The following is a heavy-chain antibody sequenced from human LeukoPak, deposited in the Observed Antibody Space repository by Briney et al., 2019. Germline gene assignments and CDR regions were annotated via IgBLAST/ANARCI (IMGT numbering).Heavy chain of an antibody. CDR2: ISYDGSNK. CDR1: GFTFSSYA. Sequence: GGSLRLSCAASGFTFSSYAMHWVRQAPGKGLEWVAVISYDGSNKYYADSVKGRFTISRDNSKNTLYLQMNSLRAEDTAVYYCARDALSSGSYGSYYFDYWGQGTLVTVSS. D-gene: IGHD1-26*01. J-gene: IGHJ4*02. CDR3: ARDALSSGSYGSYYFDY. V-gene: IGHV3-30-3*01.